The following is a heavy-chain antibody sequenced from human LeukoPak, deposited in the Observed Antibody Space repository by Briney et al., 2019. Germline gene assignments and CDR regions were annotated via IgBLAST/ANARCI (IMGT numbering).Heavy chain of an antibody. D-gene: IGHD2-2*01. J-gene: IGHJ6*02. V-gene: IGHV1-46*01. CDR1: GYTFISYY. Sequence: ASVKVSCKASGYTFISYYMHWVRQAPGQGLEWMGLINPSRGSTNYAQKFQGRVTMTRDTSTSTVYMELSSLRSEDTAVYYCARDSSIVVVPAAMGTFYYYYGMDVWGQGTTVTVSS. CDR3: ARDSSIVVVPAAMGTFYYYYGMDV. CDR2: INPSRGST.